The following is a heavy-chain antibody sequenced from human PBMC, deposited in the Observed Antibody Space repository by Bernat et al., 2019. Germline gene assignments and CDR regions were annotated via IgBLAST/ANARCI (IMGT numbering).Heavy chain of an antibody. CDR2: ISYDGSNK. CDR1: GFTFSSYA. V-gene: IGHV3-30-3*01. J-gene: IGHJ3*02. D-gene: IGHD3-22*01. Sequence: QVQLVESGGGVVQPGRSLRLSCAASGFTFSSYAMHWVHQAPGKGLEWVAVISYDGSNKYYADSVKGRFTISRDNSKNTLYLQMNSLRAEDTAVYYCARDRDSSGYYWVGAFDIWGQGTMVTVSS. CDR3: ARDRDSSGYYWVGAFDI.